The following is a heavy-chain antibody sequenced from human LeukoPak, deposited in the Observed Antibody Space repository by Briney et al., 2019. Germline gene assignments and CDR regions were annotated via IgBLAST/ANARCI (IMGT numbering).Heavy chain of an antibody. V-gene: IGHV1-3*04. D-gene: IGHD1-26*01. CDR2: INTGTGKT. CDR3: ARDKRSSPYYLFDY. CDR1: GYTFSMNV. J-gene: IGHJ4*02. Sequence: ASVKVSCKTSGYTFSMNVIHWMCQAPGQRLEWMGWINTGTGKTKHSQKFQGRLSITRDTSANTTSMELSSLRSEDTAVFYCARDKRSSPYYLFDYWGQGTLVTVSS.